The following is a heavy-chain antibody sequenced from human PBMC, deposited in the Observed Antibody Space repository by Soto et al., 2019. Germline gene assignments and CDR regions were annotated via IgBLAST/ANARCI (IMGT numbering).Heavy chain of an antibody. Sequence: GGSLRLSCAASGFTFSNAWMSWVRQAPGKGLEWVGRIKSKTDGGTTDYAAPVKGRFTITRDDSKNTLYLQMNSLKTEDTAVYYCTTDLASNDAFDIWGQGTMVTVSS. CDR1: GFTFSNAW. V-gene: IGHV3-15*01. J-gene: IGHJ3*02. CDR2: IKSKTDGGTT. CDR3: TTDLASNDAFDI.